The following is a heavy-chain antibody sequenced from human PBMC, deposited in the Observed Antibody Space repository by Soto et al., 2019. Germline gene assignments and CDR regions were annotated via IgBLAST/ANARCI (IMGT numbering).Heavy chain of an antibody. CDR1: GGTFSSYA. J-gene: IGHJ6*01. V-gene: IGHV1-69*01. CDR3: AREHHSKYDAGYGMDL. CDR2: IIPIFGTA. Sequence: QVQLVQSGAEVKKPGSSVKVSCKASGGTFSSYAISWVRQAPEQAHEWMGGIIPIFGTANYAQKFHGRVTITADESTSTAYMELSSLRSEGTAVYFCAREHHSKYDAGYGMDLWGHGTTVTVSS. D-gene: IGHD4-4*01.